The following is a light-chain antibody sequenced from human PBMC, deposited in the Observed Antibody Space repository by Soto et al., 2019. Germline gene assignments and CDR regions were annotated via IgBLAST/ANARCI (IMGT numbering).Light chain of an antibody. Sequence: EIVKTQSPATLSVSPGERVTLSCRASQSVSRNVAWYQQKPGQAPRLLIHDASTRATGISVRFSGSGSGTEFTLTISSLQSEDFAVYYCQQYNNWLWTFGQGTKVEIK. CDR3: QQYNNWLWT. J-gene: IGKJ1*01. V-gene: IGKV3-15*01. CDR2: DAS. CDR1: QSVSRN.